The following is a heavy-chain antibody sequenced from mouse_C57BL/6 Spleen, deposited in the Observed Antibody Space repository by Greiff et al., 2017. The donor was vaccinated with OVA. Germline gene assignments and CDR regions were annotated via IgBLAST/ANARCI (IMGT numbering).Heavy chain of an antibody. V-gene: IGHV1-4*01. Sequence: QVQLKQSGAELARPGASVKMSCKASGYTFTSYTMHWVKQRPGQGLEWIGYINPSSGYTKYNQKFKDKATLTADKSSSTAYMQLSSLTSEDSAVYYCARPSNYHFDYWGQGTTLTVSS. CDR1: GYTFTSYT. CDR3: ARPSNYHFDY. D-gene: IGHD2-5*01. CDR2: INPSSGYT. J-gene: IGHJ2*01.